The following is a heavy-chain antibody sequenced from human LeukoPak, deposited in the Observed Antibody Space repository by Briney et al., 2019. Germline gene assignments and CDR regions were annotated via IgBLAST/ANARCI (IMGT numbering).Heavy chain of an antibody. Sequence: GASVKVSCKTSGYTFTGYYMHWVRQAPGQGLEWMGRINPNSGDTNYAQKFQGRVTMTGDTSITTAYMELNNLRSDDTAVYYCAKAKPQGSDRDFDYWGQGTLVTVSS. CDR1: GYTFTGYY. CDR3: AKAKPQGSDRDFDY. CDR2: INPNSGDT. J-gene: IGHJ4*02. D-gene: IGHD1-14*01. V-gene: IGHV1-2*06.